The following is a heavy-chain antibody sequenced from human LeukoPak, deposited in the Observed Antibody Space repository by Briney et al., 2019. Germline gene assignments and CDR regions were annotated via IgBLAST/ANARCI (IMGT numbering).Heavy chain of an antibody. J-gene: IGHJ3*02. CDR3: ARGLAYYYDSSGSHDAFDI. Sequence: ASVKVSCKASGYTFTGYYMHWVRPAPGQGLEWMGWINPNSGGTNYAQKFQGRVTMTRDTSISTAYMELSRLRSDDTAVYYCARGLAYYYDSSGSHDAFDIWGQGTMVTVSS. CDR2: INPNSGGT. D-gene: IGHD3-22*01. CDR1: GYTFTGYY. V-gene: IGHV1-2*02.